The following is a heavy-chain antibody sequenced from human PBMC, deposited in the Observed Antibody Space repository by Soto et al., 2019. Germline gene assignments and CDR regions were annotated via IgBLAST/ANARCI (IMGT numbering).Heavy chain of an antibody. Sequence: ASVKVSCKASGYTFTHYHVYWVRQAPGRGLEWLGMINPSGGSTTYAQNLQGRVTMTRDTSTNTVYMELSSLRSEDTAVYYCAREAINSSGYSRYFQHWGQGTLVTV. D-gene: IGHD3-22*01. CDR1: GYTFTHYH. CDR2: INPSGGST. CDR3: AREAINSSGYSRYFQH. J-gene: IGHJ1*01. V-gene: IGHV1-46*01.